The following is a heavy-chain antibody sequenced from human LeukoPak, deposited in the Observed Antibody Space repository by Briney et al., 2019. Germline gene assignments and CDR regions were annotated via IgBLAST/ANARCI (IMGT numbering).Heavy chain of an antibody. J-gene: IGHJ4*02. Sequence: GGSLRLSCAASGFTFSSYAMSWVRQAPGKGLEWVSAISGSGGSTYYADSVKGRFTVSRDNSKNTLYLQMNSLRAEDTAVYYCAKPLWFGELAVCFDYWGQGTLVTVSS. CDR1: GFTFSSYA. V-gene: IGHV3-23*01. D-gene: IGHD3-10*01. CDR2: ISGSGGST. CDR3: AKPLWFGELAVCFDY.